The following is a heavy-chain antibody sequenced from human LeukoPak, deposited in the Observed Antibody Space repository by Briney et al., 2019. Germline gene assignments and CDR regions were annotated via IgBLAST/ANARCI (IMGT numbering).Heavy chain of an antibody. CDR3: ARFNSGSYQHYFDY. D-gene: IGHD1-26*01. V-gene: IGHV4-39*07. CDR1: SGSISSSSYY. Sequence: KSSETLSLTCTVSSGSISSSSYYWGWIRQPPGKGLEWIGSIYYSGSTYYNPSLKSRVTISVDTSKNQFSLKLSSVTAADTAVYYCARFNSGSYQHYFDYWGQGTLVTVSS. J-gene: IGHJ4*02. CDR2: IYYSGST.